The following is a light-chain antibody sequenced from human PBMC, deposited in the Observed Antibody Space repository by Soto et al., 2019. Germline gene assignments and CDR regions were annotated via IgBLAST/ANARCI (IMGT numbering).Light chain of an antibody. CDR3: QQSYNTPIT. Sequence: DIQMTQSPSSLSASVGDGVTITCRASQSISNYLNWYQQKPGKAPNLLIYAASSLRSGVPSRFSGSGSGTDFTLTISSLQPEDFAAYYCQQSYNTPITFGQGTRLEIK. CDR1: QSISNY. J-gene: IGKJ5*01. CDR2: AAS. V-gene: IGKV1-39*01.